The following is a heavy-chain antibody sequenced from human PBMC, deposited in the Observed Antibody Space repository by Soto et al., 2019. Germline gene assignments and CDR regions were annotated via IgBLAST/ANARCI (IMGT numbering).Heavy chain of an antibody. V-gene: IGHV3-30-3*01. J-gene: IGHJ2*01. CDR1: GFTFRSYA. D-gene: IGHD4-4*01. Sequence: QVQLVESGGGVVQPGRSLRLSCAASGFTFRSYAMHWVRQAPGKGLEWVAVISYDGSNKYYADSVKGRFTISRDNSKNTLYLQMNSLRADDTAVYYCARPLWRDDYNWGYFDLWGRGTLVTVSS. CDR3: ARPLWRDDYNWGYFDL. CDR2: ISYDGSNK.